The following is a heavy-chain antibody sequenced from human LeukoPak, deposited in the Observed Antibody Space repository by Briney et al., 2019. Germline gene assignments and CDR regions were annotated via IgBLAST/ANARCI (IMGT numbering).Heavy chain of an antibody. Sequence: GGSLRLSCAASGFTFSNAWMSWVRQAPGKGLEWVGRIKSKTDGGTTDYAAPVKGRFTISRDDSKNTLYLQMNSLRAEDTAVYYCAKTHSPLYYYDSSGYSAWGQGTLVTVSS. CDR2: IKSKTDGGTT. J-gene: IGHJ4*02. D-gene: IGHD3-22*01. V-gene: IGHV3-15*05. CDR1: GFTFSNAW. CDR3: AKTHSPLYYYDSSGYSA.